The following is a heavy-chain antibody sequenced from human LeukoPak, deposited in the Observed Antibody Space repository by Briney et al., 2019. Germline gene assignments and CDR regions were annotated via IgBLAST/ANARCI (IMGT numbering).Heavy chain of an antibody. D-gene: IGHD3-10*01. CDR1: GFPFSGYA. J-gene: IGHJ4*02. CDR3: AKGSLLMFDF. V-gene: IGHV3-23*01. Sequence: GGSLRLSCAASGFPFSGYAMSWVRQAPGKGLVWVSGISGSGDRTYYADSVKGRFTISRDNSKNTLYLQMNSLRAEDTAVYYCAKGSLLMFDFWGQGTLLTVSS. CDR2: ISGSGDRT.